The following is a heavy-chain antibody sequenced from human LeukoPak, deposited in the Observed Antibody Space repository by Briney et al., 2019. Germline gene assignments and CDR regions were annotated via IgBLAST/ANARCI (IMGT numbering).Heavy chain of an antibody. Sequence: SETLSLTCSVSGSSISRGNYWGWIRPPPGKGLEGLGIMSHGGSSDYNPSLKRRVTILLETSKNHFSLKLTSVTAADTAMYYCASQTALMTTVSWGQGTMVTVSS. D-gene: IGHD4-17*01. V-gene: IGHV4-38-2*02. CDR2: MSHGGSS. CDR3: ASQTALMTTVS. CDR1: GSSISRGNY. J-gene: IGHJ3*01.